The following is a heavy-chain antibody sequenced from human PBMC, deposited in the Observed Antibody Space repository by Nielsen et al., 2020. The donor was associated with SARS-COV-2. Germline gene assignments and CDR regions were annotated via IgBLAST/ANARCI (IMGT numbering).Heavy chain of an antibody. V-gene: IGHV3-23*01. D-gene: IGHD3-3*01. CDR1: GFTFSSYA. CDR3: AKYGSFGVVISLCDY. CDR2: ISGSGGST. Sequence: GESLKISCAASGFTFSSYAMSWVRQAPGKGLEWVSAISGSGGSTYYADSVKGRFTISRDNSKNTLYLQMNSLRAEDTAVYYCAKYGSFGVVISLCDYWGQGTLVTVSS. J-gene: IGHJ4*02.